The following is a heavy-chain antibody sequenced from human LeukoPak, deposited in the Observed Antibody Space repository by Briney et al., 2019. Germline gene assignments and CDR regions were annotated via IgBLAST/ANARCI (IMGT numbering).Heavy chain of an antibody. Sequence: GGALQISLKGSGYRFTSYWIGWGRPMPGKGVEGRGIIYPGDSDTRYGPSFKGQVTISADKSISTAYLQWSSLKASDTAMYYCARREASSGWSLDYWGQGTLVTVSS. D-gene: IGHD6-19*01. CDR3: ARREASSGWSLDY. CDR1: GYRFTSYW. CDR2: IYPGDSDT. J-gene: IGHJ4*02. V-gene: IGHV5-51*01.